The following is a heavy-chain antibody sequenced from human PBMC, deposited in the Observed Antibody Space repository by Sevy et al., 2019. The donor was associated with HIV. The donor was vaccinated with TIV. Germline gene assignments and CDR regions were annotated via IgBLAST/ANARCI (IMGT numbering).Heavy chain of an antibody. CDR3: ATECGRRAYDAFDT. J-gene: IGHJ3*02. Sequence: GGSLRLSCAASGFSFSWYWMSWVRQTPEKGLEWVANIRQDGSEKNYVDSVKGRFTISRDNAKNSLYLQMNGLRAEDTGVYYCATECGRRAYDAFDTLGQGKIVTV. V-gene: IGHV3-7*01. D-gene: IGHD2-15*01. CDR2: IRQDGSEK. CDR1: GFSFSWYW.